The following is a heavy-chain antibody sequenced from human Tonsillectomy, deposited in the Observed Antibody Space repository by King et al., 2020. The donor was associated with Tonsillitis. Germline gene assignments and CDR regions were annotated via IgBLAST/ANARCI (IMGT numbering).Heavy chain of an antibody. CDR3: ARGRTPQDHYYDSSGYPGPLDYLDH. CDR2: IYYSGST. D-gene: IGHD3-22*01. V-gene: IGHV4-59*01. J-gene: IGHJ4*02. Sequence: VQLQESGPGLVKPSETLSLTCTVSGGSISSYYWSWIRQPPGKGLEWIGYIYYSGSTNYNPSLKSRVTISVDTSKNQFSLKLSSVTAADTAVYYCARGRTPQDHYYDSSGYPGPLDYLDHWGQGTLVTVSS. CDR1: GGSISSYY.